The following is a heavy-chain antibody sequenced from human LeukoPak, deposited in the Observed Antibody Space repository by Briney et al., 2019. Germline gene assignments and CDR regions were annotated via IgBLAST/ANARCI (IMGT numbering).Heavy chain of an antibody. J-gene: IGHJ2*01. CDR3: ARVYYSSSYDYWYFDL. Sequence: SETLSLTCTVSGDSIRTYYWSWIRQPPGKGLEWIGYIYYSETANYNPSLKSRVTISVDTSKNQFSLKLTSVTAADTAVYYCARVYYSSSYDYWYFDLWGRGTLVTVSS. CDR1: GDSIRTYY. CDR2: IYYSETA. V-gene: IGHV4-59*01. D-gene: IGHD6-13*01.